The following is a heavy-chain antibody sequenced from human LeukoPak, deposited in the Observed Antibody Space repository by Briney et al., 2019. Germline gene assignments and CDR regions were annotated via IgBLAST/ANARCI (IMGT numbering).Heavy chain of an antibody. CDR1: GYTFTGYY. Sequence: AASVKVSCKASGYTFTGYYMHWVRQAPGQGLEWMGWINPNSGGTNYAQKFQGRVTMTRDTSISTAYMELSRLRSDDTAVYYCARDLGRDGYLYYFDYWGQGTLVTVSS. D-gene: IGHD5-24*01. CDR2: INPNSGGT. J-gene: IGHJ4*02. CDR3: ARDLGRDGYLYYFDY. V-gene: IGHV1-2*02.